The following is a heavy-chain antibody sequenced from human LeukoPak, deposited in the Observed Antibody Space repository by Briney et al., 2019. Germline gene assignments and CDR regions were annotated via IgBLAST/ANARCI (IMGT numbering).Heavy chain of an antibody. CDR3: AKDQVPYYYDSSGYYGYFDY. CDR1: GFTFGDYA. V-gene: IGHV3-49*03. CDR2: ITSKAYGGTA. D-gene: IGHD3-22*01. J-gene: IGHJ4*02. Sequence: PGGSLRLSCTASGFTFGDYAMTWFRRAPGKGLEWVGLITSKAYGGTAEYAASVKGRFTISRDNSKNTLYLQMNSLRAEDTAVYYCAKDQVPYYYDSSGYYGYFDYWGQGTLVTVSS.